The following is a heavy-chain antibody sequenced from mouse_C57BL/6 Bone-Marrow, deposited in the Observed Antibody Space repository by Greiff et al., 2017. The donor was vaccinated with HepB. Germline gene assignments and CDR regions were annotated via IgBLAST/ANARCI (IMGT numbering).Heavy chain of an antibody. V-gene: IGHV14-4*01. CDR3: TTRHYGSSRGFAY. D-gene: IGHD1-1*01. Sequence: VQLKESGAELVRPGASVKLSCTASGFNIKDDYMHWVKQRPEQGLEWIGWIDPENGDTEYASKFQGKATITADTSSNTAYLQLSSLTSEDTAVYYCTTRHYGSSRGFAYWGQGTLVTVSA. CDR2: IDPENGDT. CDR1: GFNIKDDY. J-gene: IGHJ3*01.